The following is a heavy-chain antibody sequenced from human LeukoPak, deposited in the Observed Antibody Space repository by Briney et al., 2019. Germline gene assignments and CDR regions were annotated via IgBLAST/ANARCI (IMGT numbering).Heavy chain of an antibody. D-gene: IGHD3-10*01. CDR2: LFTGGGRT. V-gene: IGHV3-23*01. CDR1: GFTLNNYL. J-gene: IGHJ4*02. Sequence: GGSRRLSCAASGFTLNNYLMSWVRQAPGKGLEWVSVLFTGGGRTLYADSVKGRFTISGDTSRTTLYLQMNGLRAEDTAVYYCAKECDYSPGHKFDLWGQGTLVTVSS. CDR3: AKECDYSPGHKFDL.